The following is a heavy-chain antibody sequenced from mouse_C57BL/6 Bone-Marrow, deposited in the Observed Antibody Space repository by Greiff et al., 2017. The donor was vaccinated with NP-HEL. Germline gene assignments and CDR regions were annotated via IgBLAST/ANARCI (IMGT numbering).Heavy chain of an antibody. J-gene: IGHJ3*01. CDR2: IDPSDSYT. D-gene: IGHD2-5*01. V-gene: IGHV1-69*01. CDR1: GYTFTSYW. CDR3: ARGPYSNYVAY. Sequence: VQLQQPGAELVMPGASVKLSCKASGYTFTSYWMHWVKQRPGQGLEWIGEIDPSDSYTNYNQKFKGKSTLTVDKSSSTAYMQLSSLTSEDSAVYYCARGPYSNYVAYWGQGTLVTVSA.